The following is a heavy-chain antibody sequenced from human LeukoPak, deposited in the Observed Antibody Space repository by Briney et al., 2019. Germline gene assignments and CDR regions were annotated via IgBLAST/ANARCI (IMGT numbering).Heavy chain of an antibody. CDR2: ISGNAGST. V-gene: IGHV3-23*01. D-gene: IGHD3-3*01. Sequence: GSLRLSCVASGFTLSSYAMSWVRQAPGKGLEWVSLISGNAGSTYYADSVKGRFTISRDITKNTLYLQMNSLRAEDTAVYYCAKDGLQFSEWLPPLGYWGQGTLVTVSS. J-gene: IGHJ4*02. CDR3: AKDGLQFSEWLPPLGY. CDR1: GFTLSSYA.